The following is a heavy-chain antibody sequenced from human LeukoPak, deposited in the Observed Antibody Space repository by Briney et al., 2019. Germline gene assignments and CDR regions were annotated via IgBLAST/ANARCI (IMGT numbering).Heavy chain of an antibody. J-gene: IGHJ4*02. Sequence: QPGGSLRLSWVASGFTFSTYWMHWVRQAPGKGLLWVSRLSGDGSSTKYADSLKGRFTISRDNAKNTLYLQMNSLRVEDTAVYFCARASTTVPNLLDNWGQGTLVTVSS. CDR3: ARASTTVPNLLDN. CDR2: LSGDGSST. V-gene: IGHV3-74*03. CDR1: GFTFSTYW. D-gene: IGHD4-17*01.